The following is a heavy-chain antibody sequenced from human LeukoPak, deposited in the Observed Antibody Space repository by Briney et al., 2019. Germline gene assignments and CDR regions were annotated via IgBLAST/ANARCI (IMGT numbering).Heavy chain of an antibody. CDR1: IHTFTNYG. CDR2: ISAYNGDT. D-gene: IGHD3-3*01. J-gene: IGHJ4*02. Sequence: ASVKVSCKVSIHTFTNYGISWLRQAPGQGLEWMGWISAYNGDTNYAQKFQGRVTMTTVTSTSTAYMELRSLRSDDTAVYYCARDTSLITIFGVVIDYFDYWGQGTLVTVSS. V-gene: IGHV1-18*01. CDR3: ARDTSLITIFGVVIDYFDY.